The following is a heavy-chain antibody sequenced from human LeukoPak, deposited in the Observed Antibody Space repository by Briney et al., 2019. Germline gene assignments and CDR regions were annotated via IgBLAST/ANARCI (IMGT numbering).Heavy chain of an antibody. CDR2: ISSSSSYI. CDR1: GFTFSSYS. V-gene: IGHV3-21*01. CDR3: ARYYYDSSGQRDYFDY. Sequence: GGSLRLSCAACGFTFSSYSMNWVRQAPGKGLEWVSSISSSSSYIYYADSVKGRFTISRDNAKNSLHLQMNSLRAEDTAVYYCARYYYDSSGQRDYFDYWGQGTLVTVSS. D-gene: IGHD3-22*01. J-gene: IGHJ4*02.